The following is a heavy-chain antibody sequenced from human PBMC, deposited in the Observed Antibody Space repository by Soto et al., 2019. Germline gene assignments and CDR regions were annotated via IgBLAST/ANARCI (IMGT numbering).Heavy chain of an antibody. Sequence: QLQLQESGPGLVKPSETLSLTCTVSGGSISSSSYYWGWIRQPPGKGLEWIGSIYYSGSTYYNPSLKRRVTISVDTSKNQFSLKLSSVTAADTAVYYCASRVAVAGTLFDYWGQGTLVTVSS. CDR2: IYYSGST. V-gene: IGHV4-39*01. J-gene: IGHJ4*02. D-gene: IGHD6-19*01. CDR1: GGSISSSSYY. CDR3: ASRVAVAGTLFDY.